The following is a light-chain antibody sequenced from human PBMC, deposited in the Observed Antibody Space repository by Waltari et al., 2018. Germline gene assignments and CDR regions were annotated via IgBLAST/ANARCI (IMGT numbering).Light chain of an antibody. J-gene: IGKJ1*01. CDR3: QHYVSLPAT. CDR2: HAS. V-gene: IGKV3-20*01. Sequence: EIVLTQSPGTLSLSPGERATLSCRASQSVSKYLAWYQQTPGQAPRLLIYHASTRAAGIPDRFSGSGYGTDFSLTISRLEAEDFAVYYCQHYVSLPATFGQGTKVEIK. CDR1: QSVSKY.